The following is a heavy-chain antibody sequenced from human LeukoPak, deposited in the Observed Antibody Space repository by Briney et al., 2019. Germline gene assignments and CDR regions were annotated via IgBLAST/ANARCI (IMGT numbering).Heavy chain of an antibody. V-gene: IGHV4-34*01. Sequence: SETLSLTCAVYGGSFSGYYWSWIRQPPGKGLEWIGEINHSGSTNYNPSLKSRVTISVDTSKNQFSLKLSSVTAADTAVYYCARKVRPPRGYRNTYYFDYWGQGTLVTVSS. CDR2: INHSGST. J-gene: IGHJ4*02. D-gene: IGHD6-13*01. CDR1: GGSFSGYY. CDR3: ARKVRPPRGYRNTYYFDY.